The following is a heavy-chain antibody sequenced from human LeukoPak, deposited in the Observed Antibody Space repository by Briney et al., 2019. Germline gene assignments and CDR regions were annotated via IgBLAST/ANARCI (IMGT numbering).Heavy chain of an antibody. CDR2: IKQDGSEK. J-gene: IGHJ4*02. V-gene: IGHV3-7*04. D-gene: IGHD6-19*01. Sequence: GGSLRLSCVASGFSFSSYGMHWVRQAPGKGLEWVANIKQDGSEKYYVDSVKGRFTISRDNAKNSLYLQMNSLRAEDTAMYYCTRGSGWYLYWGQGTLVTVSS. CDR1: GFSFSSYG. CDR3: TRGSGWYLY.